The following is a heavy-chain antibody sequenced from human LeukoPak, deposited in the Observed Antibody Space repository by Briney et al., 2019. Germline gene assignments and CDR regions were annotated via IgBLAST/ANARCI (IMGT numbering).Heavy chain of an antibody. D-gene: IGHD6-13*01. V-gene: IGHV3-33*01. J-gene: IGHJ4*02. CDR1: GFTFSSYG. Sequence: GGSLRLSCAASGFTFSSYGMHWVRQAPGKGLEWVAVIWYGGSNKYYADSVKGRFTISRDNSKNTLYLQMNSLRAEDTAVYYCARDSHSSSWSPYYFDYWGQGTLVTVSS. CDR3: ARDSHSSSWSPYYFDY. CDR2: IWYGGSNK.